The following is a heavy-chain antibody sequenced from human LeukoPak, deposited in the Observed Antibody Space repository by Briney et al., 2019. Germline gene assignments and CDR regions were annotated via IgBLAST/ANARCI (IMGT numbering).Heavy chain of an antibody. CDR1: GFTVSSNY. V-gene: IGHV3-66*01. D-gene: IGHD6-6*01. J-gene: IGHJ4*02. CDR3: AKGGPSSSWPFDY. Sequence: GGSLRLSCAASGFTVSSNYMSWVRQAPGKGLEWLSIIYSGGNTYYADSGKGRFTISRDNSKNTLYLQMNSLRAEDTAVYYCAKGGPSSSWPFDYWGQGTLVPVSS. CDR2: IYSGGNT.